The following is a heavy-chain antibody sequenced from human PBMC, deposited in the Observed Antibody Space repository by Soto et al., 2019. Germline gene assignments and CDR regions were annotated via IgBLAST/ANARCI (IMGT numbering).Heavy chain of an antibody. CDR3: ARGPWDSYYDFWSGPRPFDP. Sequence: SETLSLTCAVYGGSFSGYYWSWIRQPPGKGLEWIGEINHSGSTNYNPSLKSRVTISVDTSKNQFSLKLSSVTAADTAVYYCARGPWDSYYDFWSGPRPFDPWGQGTLVTVST. CDR2: INHSGST. J-gene: IGHJ5*02. V-gene: IGHV4-34*01. D-gene: IGHD3-3*01. CDR1: GGSFSGYY.